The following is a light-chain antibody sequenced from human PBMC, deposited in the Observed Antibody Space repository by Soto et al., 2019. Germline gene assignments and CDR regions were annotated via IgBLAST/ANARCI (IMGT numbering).Light chain of an antibody. Sequence: EIVLTQSPGTLSLSPGERATLSCRASQSVSSSDLAWYQQKPGQAPRLLIYGASSRATGIPDRFSGSGSGTDFTLTISSLEFGDSAVYYCQQYGSSGTFGQGTKVDIK. CDR2: GAS. CDR1: QSVSSSD. J-gene: IGKJ1*01. CDR3: QQYGSSGT. V-gene: IGKV3-20*01.